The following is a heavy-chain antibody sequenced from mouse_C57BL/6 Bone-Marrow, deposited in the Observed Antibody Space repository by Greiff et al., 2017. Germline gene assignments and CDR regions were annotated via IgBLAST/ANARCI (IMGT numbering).Heavy chain of an antibody. Sequence: EVQLQQSGPELVKPGASVKISCKASGYTFTDYYMNWVKQSHGKSLEWIGDINPNNGGTSYNQKFKGKATLTVDKSSSTAYMELRSLTSADSAVYYCARRFRGYFDVWGTGTTVTVSS. J-gene: IGHJ1*03. V-gene: IGHV1-26*01. CDR3: ARRFRGYFDV. CDR1: GYTFTDYY. CDR2: INPNNGGT.